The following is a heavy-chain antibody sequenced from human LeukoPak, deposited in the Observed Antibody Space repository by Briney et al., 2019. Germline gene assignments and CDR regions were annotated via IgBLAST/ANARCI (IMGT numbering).Heavy chain of an antibody. V-gene: IGHV4-39*07. Sequence: PSETLSLTCTVSGGSISSSSYYWGWIRQPPGKGLEWIGSIYYSGSTYYNPSLKSRVTISVDTSKNQFSLKLSSVTAADTAVYYCARDNILGYSSSQMGYWGQGTLVTVSS. CDR3: ARDNILGYSSSQMGY. CDR2: IYYSGST. CDR1: GGSISSSSYY. D-gene: IGHD6-13*01. J-gene: IGHJ4*02.